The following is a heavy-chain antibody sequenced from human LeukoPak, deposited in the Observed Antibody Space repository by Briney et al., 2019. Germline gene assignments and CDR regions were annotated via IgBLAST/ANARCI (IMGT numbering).Heavy chain of an antibody. V-gene: IGHV3-9*01. CDR3: AKDIEAAGRSYYGLDV. CDR1: GFTFDDYA. J-gene: IGHJ6*02. D-gene: IGHD6-25*01. Sequence: PGGSLRLSCAASGFTFDDYAMHWVRQAPGKGLEWVSSISWNSANMVYADSVKGRFTISKDSAKDSLYLQMNSLRTEDTALYYCAKDIEAAGRSYYGLDVWGQGTTVTVSS. CDR2: ISWNSANM.